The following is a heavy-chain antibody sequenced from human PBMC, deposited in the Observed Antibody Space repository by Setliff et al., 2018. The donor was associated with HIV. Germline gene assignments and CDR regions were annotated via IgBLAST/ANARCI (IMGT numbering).Heavy chain of an antibody. CDR3: ARDYGGMTSGWYLSSVFDF. CDR2: VSWNGSRT. J-gene: IGHJ4*02. Sequence: GGSLRLSCAASGFTFSNSDMNWVRQAPGKGLEWVSGVSWNGSRTHYADSVKDRFTISRDNSKKMLFPQMNSLRAEDTAVYYCARDYGGMTSGWYLSSVFDFWGQGTLVTVSS. D-gene: IGHD6-19*01. CDR1: GFTFSNSD. V-gene: IGHV3-35*01.